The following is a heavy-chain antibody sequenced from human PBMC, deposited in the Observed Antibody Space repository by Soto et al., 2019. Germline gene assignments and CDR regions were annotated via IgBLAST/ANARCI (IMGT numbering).Heavy chain of an antibody. Sequence: QVQLVQSGAEVKKPGSSVKVSCKASGGTFSSYAISWVRQAPGQGLEWMGGIIPIFGTADYAQKFQGRVTITAEESTSTAYMELSRRSSEDTAVYYCARHVPAAGYYYGMDVWGQGTTVTVSS. D-gene: IGHD2-2*01. CDR3: ARHVPAAGYYYGMDV. V-gene: IGHV1-69*12. J-gene: IGHJ6*02. CDR1: GGTFSSYA. CDR2: IIPIFGTA.